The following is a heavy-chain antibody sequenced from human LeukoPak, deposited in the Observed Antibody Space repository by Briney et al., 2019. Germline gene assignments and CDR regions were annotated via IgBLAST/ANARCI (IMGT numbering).Heavy chain of an antibody. J-gene: IGHJ4*02. V-gene: IGHV3-7*01. Sequence: GGSLRLSCAASGFTFSGYWMSWVRQAPGKGLEWVANIKQDGSEKYYVDSVKGRFTISRDNAKNSLYLQMNSLRAEDTAVYYCARGYNHYWGQGTLVTVSS. CDR3: ARGYNHY. CDR2: IKQDGSEK. CDR1: GFTFSGYW. D-gene: IGHD1-1*01.